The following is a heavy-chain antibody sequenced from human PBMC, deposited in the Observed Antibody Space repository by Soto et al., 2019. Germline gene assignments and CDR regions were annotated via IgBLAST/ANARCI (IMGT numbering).Heavy chain of an antibody. CDR1: GFTFSSYA. V-gene: IGHV3-30-3*01. J-gene: IGHJ4*02. CDR2: ISYDGSNK. Sequence: PGGSLRLSCAASGFTFSSYAMHWVRQAPGKGLEWVAVISYDGSNKYYADSVKGRFTISRDNSKNTLYLQMNSLRAEDTAVYYCARGSDSSSWYVDYWGQGTLVTVSS. CDR3: ARGSDSSSWYVDY. D-gene: IGHD6-13*01.